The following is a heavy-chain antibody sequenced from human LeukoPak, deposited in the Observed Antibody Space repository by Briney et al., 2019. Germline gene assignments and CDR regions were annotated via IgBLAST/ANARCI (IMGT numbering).Heavy chain of an antibody. D-gene: IGHD3-10*01. V-gene: IGHV3-33*01. J-gene: IGHJ4*02. CDR2: ICHDGSHK. CDR3: AREIFGSGSSPDF. CDR1: GFSFNTYA. Sequence: GGSLRLSCAASGFSFNTYAMHWVRQAPGQGLEWVALICHDGSHKFYSNSVRGQFTISRDNSKNTVYLQMNNLRPEDTAVYYCAREIFGSGSSPDFWGQGTLVTVYS.